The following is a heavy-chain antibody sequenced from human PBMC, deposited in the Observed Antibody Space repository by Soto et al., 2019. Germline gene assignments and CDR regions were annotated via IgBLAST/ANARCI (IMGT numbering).Heavy chain of an antibody. CDR3: ARAFSLSGGTGKWFDP. V-gene: IGHV1-3*01. CDR1: GYTFTSYA. J-gene: IGHJ5*02. Sequence: QVQLVQSGAEVKKPGASVKVSCKASGYTFTSYAMHWVRQAPGQRLEWMGWINAGNGNTKYSQKFQGRVTITRDTSASTAYMELSSLRSEDTAVYYCARAFSLSGGTGKWFDPWGQGTLVTVSS. D-gene: IGHD2-15*01. CDR2: INAGNGNT.